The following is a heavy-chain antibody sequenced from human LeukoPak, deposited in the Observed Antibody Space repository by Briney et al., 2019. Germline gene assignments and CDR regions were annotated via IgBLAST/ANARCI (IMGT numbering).Heavy chain of an antibody. J-gene: IGHJ4*02. CDR3: ARDHGSDWHYFDY. Sequence: GGSLRLSCAASGFTFSSYEMNWVRQAPGKGLEWVSYISSSGNTIYYADSVKGRFTISRANAKNSLYLQMNSLRAEDTAVYYCARDHGSDWHYFDYWGQGTLVTVSS. V-gene: IGHV3-48*03. D-gene: IGHD6-19*01. CDR2: ISSSGNTI. CDR1: GFTFSSYE.